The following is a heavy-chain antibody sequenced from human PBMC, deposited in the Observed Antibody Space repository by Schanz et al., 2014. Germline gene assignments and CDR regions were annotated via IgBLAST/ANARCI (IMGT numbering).Heavy chain of an antibody. Sequence: QVQLVQSGVEVKKPGASVKVSCKASGYTFINYGIGWVRQAPGQGLEWMGWISPYNGNTNSSPRVQDRVTMTTDTSTNTAYMELRSLRSDDTAVYYCSRVYDGDSWSDYWGQGTLVTVSS. CDR3: SRVYDGDSWSDY. CDR1: GYTFINYG. D-gene: IGHD3-3*01. V-gene: IGHV1-18*01. CDR2: ISPYNGNT. J-gene: IGHJ4*02.